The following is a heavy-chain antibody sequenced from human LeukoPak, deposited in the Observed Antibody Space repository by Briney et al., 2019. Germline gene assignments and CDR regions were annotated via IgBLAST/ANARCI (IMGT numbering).Heavy chain of an antibody. J-gene: IGHJ4*02. CDR2: IYSSGNT. V-gene: IGHV3-66*01. CDR1: GFTVSSTY. Sequence: KPGGSLRLSCAASGFTVSSTYVSWVRQAPGKGLEWVSVIYSSGNTYYADSVKGRFTISRDNAKNALYLQMYSLSVEDTALYYCARALTSSWFSFDYWGQGTLVTVSS. CDR3: ARALTSSWFSFDY. D-gene: IGHD6-13*01.